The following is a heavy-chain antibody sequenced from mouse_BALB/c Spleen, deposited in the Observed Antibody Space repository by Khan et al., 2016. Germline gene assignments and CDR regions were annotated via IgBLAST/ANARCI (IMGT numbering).Heavy chain of an antibody. CDR3: ARAWYSMDY. CDR2: ILPGSGYS. CDR1: GYTFSNYW. Sequence: QVQLQQSEAELMKPGASVKISCKATGYTFSNYWIEWVKQRPGHGLEWIGDILPGSGYSNSNENFKGKATFTADASSNTAYMQLISLTSEDSAVYFWARAWYSMDYWGQGTSVTVSS. V-gene: IGHV1-9*01. J-gene: IGHJ4*01.